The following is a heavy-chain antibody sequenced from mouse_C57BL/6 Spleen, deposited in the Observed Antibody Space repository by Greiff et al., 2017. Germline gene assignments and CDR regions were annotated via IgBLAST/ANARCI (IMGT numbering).Heavy chain of an antibody. V-gene: IGHV1-75*01. Sequence: VKLQESGPELVKPGASVKISCKASGYTFTDYYINWVKQRPGQGLEWIGWIFPGSGSTYYNEKFKGKATLTVDKSSSAAYMLLSSLTSEDSAVFFCARDDYDGNFDYWGQGTTRTVSS. D-gene: IGHD2-4*01. CDR2: IFPGSGST. CDR1: GYTFTDYY. J-gene: IGHJ2*01. CDR3: ARDDYDGNFDY.